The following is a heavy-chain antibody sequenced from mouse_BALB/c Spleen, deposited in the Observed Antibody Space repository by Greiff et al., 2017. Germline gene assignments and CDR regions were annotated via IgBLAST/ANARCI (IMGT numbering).Heavy chain of an antibody. CDR1: GFTFRSYA. J-gene: IGHJ4*01. CDR2: ISSGGST. CDR3: ARVTGYYAMDY. V-gene: IGHV5-6-5*01. Sequence: EVKVVESGGGLVKPGGSLKLPCAASGFTFRSYAMSWVRQTPEKRLEWVATISSGGSTYYPASVQGRFTLSRDNARNILYLQMSSLRSEDTAMYYCARVTGYYAMDYWGQGTSVTVAS. D-gene: IGHD4-1*01.